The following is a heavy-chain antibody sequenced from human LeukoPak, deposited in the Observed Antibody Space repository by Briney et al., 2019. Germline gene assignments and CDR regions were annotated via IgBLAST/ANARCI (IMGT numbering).Heavy chain of an antibody. J-gene: IGHJ4*02. D-gene: IGHD2-21*01. CDR2: VDVSGGTT. CDR3: AKAPVTTCRGAYCYPFDY. CDR1: GFTFSSYF. Sequence: GSLRLSCAASGFTFSSYFMSWARQAPGKGLEWVSTVDVSGGTTYYADSVKGRFTISRDSSKNTLFLQMNRLRPEDAAVYYCAKAPVTTCRGAYCYPFDYWGQGTLVTVSS. V-gene: IGHV3-23*01.